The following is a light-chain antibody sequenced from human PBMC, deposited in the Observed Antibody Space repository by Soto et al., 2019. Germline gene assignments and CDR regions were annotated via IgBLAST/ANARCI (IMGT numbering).Light chain of an antibody. J-gene: IGLJ1*01. V-gene: IGLV2-8*01. CDR2: EVN. Sequence: QSALTQPPSASGSPGQSVTISCTGTSNDVGGYNYVSWYQQHPGKAPKLLIYEVNKRPSGVSDRFSGSRSGNTASLTVSGLQAEDEADYYCSSYAGSNNVLYVFGTGTKLTVL. CDR1: SNDVGGYNY. CDR3: SSYAGSNNVLYV.